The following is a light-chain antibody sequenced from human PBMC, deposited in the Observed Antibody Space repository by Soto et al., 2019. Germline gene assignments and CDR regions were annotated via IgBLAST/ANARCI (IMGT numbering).Light chain of an antibody. CDR3: GSWDSSLSAYV. CDR1: SSNIGGNS. V-gene: IGLV1-51*01. Sequence: QSVLTQPPSVSAAPGQKVTMSCSGSSSNIGGNSVSWYLQLPGTAPTLLIYDDDKRPSGIPDRFSGSKSGTSATLGITGFQTGDEADYYCGSWDSSLSAYVFATGTKVTVL. CDR2: DDD. J-gene: IGLJ1*01.